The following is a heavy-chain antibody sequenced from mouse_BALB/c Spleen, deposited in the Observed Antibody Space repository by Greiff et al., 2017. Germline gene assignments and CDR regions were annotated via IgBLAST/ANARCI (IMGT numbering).Heavy chain of an antibody. CDR1: GFTFSSYG. Sequence: EVQLVESGGGLVQPGGSLKLSCAASGFTFSSYGMSWVRQTPDKRLELVATINSNGGSTYYPDSVKGRFTISRDNAKNTLYLQMSSLKSEDTAMYYCARATVVATSYWYFDVWGAGTTVTVSS. D-gene: IGHD1-1*01. V-gene: IGHV5-6-3*01. CDR2: INSNGGST. CDR3: ARATVVATSYWYFDV. J-gene: IGHJ1*01.